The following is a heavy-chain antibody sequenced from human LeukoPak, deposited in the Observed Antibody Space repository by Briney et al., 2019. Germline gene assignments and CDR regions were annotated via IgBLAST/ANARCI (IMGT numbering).Heavy chain of an antibody. CDR3: ARDYTYYYDSSGYQPLDY. D-gene: IGHD3-22*01. CDR1: GFTLSSYS. CDR2: ISSSSSYI. V-gene: IGHV3-21*01. Sequence: GGSLRLSCAASGFTLSSYSMNWVRQAPGKGLEWVSSISSSSSYIYYADSVKGRFTISRDNAKNSLYLQMNSLRAEDTAVYYCARDYTYYYDSSGYQPLDYWGQGTLVTVSS. J-gene: IGHJ4*02.